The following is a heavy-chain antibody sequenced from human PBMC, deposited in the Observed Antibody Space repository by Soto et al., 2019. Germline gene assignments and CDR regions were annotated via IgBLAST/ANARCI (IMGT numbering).Heavy chain of an antibody. CDR2: VHYSGST. J-gene: IGHJ4*02. D-gene: IGHD1-7*01. V-gene: IGHV4-59*01. CDR1: GGSISSYY. Sequence: SETLSLTCTVSGGSISSYYWNWIRQPPGKGLEWIGYVHYSGSTNYNPSLKSRVTISVDTSKNQFSLKLTSVTAADTAVYYCARPVEGTQFRFVFWGQGTQVTVST. CDR3: ARPVEGTQFRFVF.